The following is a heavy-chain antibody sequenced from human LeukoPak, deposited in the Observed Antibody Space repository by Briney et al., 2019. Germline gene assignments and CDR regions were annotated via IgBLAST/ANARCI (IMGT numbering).Heavy chain of an antibody. CDR2: IYYSGST. Sequence: SETLSLTCTVSGGSISSYYWSWIRQPPGKGLEWIGYIYYSGSTNYNPSLKSRVTISVDTSKNQFSLKLSSVTAADTAVYYCARVEDWGYAFDIWGQGTMVTVSS. V-gene: IGHV4-59*01. CDR1: GGSISSYY. J-gene: IGHJ3*02. D-gene: IGHD7-27*01. CDR3: ARVEDWGYAFDI.